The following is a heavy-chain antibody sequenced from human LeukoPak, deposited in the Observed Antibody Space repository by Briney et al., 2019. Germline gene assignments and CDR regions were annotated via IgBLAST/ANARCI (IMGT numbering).Heavy chain of an antibody. V-gene: IGHV3-23*01. Sequence: GGSLRLSCAASGFTFSNYGMSWVRQAPGKGLEWVSTISGSGGSTYYADSVKGRFTISRDNSKNTLYLQMNSLRAEDTAVYYCAKDLGYCSSTSCPSWFDPWGQGTLVTVSS. J-gene: IGHJ5*02. CDR3: AKDLGYCSSTSCPSWFDP. CDR2: ISGSGGST. CDR1: GFTFSNYG. D-gene: IGHD2-2*03.